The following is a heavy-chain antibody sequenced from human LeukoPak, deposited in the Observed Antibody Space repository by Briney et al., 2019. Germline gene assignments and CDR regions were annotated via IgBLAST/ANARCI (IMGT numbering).Heavy chain of an antibody. CDR3: ARFGRWEQTVDAFDI. CDR1: GFTVSSNY. J-gene: IGHJ3*02. D-gene: IGHD1-26*01. Sequence: GGSLRLSCAASGFTVSSNYMSWVRQAPGKGLEWVSVIYSGGSTYYADSVRGRFTISRDNSKNTLYLQMNSLRAEDTAVYYCARFGRWEQTVDAFDIWGQGTMVTVSS. V-gene: IGHV3-53*05. CDR2: IYSGGST.